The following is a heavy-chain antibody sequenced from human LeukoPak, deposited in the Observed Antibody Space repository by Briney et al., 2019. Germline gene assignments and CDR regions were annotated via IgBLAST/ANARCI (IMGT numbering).Heavy chain of an antibody. CDR2: IYHSGST. D-gene: IGHD3/OR15-3a*01. V-gene: IGHV4-30-2*01. CDR1: GGSISSGGYY. CDR3: AREGGIMIFGQYDAFDI. Sequence: SETLSLTCTVSGGSISSGGYYWSWIRQPPGKGLEWIGYIYHSGSTYYNPSLKSRVTISVDRSKNQFSLKLSSVTAADTAVYYCAREGGIMIFGQYDAFDIWGQGTMVTVSS. J-gene: IGHJ3*02.